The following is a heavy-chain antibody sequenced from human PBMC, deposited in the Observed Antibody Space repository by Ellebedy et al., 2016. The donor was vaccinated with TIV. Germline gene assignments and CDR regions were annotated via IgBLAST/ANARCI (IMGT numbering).Heavy chain of an antibody. Sequence: GGSLRLSCAASGFIFDDYAMHWVRQAPGKGLEWVSGISWNSGTTGYADSVKGRFTISRDNAKNSLYLQMDSLRAEDTALYYCAKGGGYYYDSSGYCDYWGQGTLVTVSS. J-gene: IGHJ4*02. CDR2: ISWNSGTT. CDR1: GFIFDDYA. V-gene: IGHV3-9*01. D-gene: IGHD3-22*01. CDR3: AKGGGYYYDSSGYCDY.